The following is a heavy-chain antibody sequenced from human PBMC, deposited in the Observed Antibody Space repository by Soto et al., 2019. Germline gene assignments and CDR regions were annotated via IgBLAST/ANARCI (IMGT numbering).Heavy chain of an antibody. Sequence: LRLSCAASGFTFSSYAMSWVRQAPGKGLEWVSAISGSGGSTYYADSVKGRFTISRDNSKNTLYLQMNSLRAEDTAVYYCAKDPHEGDAFDIWGQGTMVTVSS. J-gene: IGHJ3*02. CDR2: ISGSGGST. CDR1: GFTFSSYA. V-gene: IGHV3-23*01. CDR3: AKDPHEGDAFDI.